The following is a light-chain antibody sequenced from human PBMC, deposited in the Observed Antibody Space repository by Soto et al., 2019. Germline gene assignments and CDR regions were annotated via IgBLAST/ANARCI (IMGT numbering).Light chain of an antibody. CDR3: QQRSNWPT. CDR2: DAS. J-gene: IGKJ1*01. CDR1: QSVSSN. Sequence: EVVMAQSPATLSVSPGETATLSCRASQSVSSNLAWYQQKPGQAPRLLIYDASNRATGIPARFSGSGSGTDFTLTISSLEPEDFAVYYCQQRSNWPTFGQGTKV. V-gene: IGKV3-11*01.